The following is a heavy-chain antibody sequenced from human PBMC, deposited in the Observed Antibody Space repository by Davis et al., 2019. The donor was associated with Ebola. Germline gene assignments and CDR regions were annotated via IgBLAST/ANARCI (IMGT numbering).Heavy chain of an antibody. D-gene: IGHD2-2*01. CDR1: GGTLSSYT. CDR3: AREEDQLLFFYYYGMDV. J-gene: IGHJ6*02. V-gene: IGHV1-3*01. CDR2: INAGNGNT. Sequence: ASVKVSCKVSGGTLSSYTITWVRQAPGQRLEWMGWINAGNGNTKYSQKFQGRVTITRDTSASTAYMELSSLRSEDTAVYYCAREEDQLLFFYYYGMDVWGQGTTVTVSS.